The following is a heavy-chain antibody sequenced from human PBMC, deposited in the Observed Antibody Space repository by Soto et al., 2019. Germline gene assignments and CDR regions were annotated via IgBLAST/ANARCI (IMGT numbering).Heavy chain of an antibody. CDR1: GCR. CDR2: IYYSGST. CDR3: RTAPDYRGERPFDL. D-gene: IGHD4-17*01. V-gene: IGHV4-31*02. J-gene: IGHJ2*01. Sequence: GCRWSWIRQPPGKGLEWIGYIYYSGSTYYNPSLKSRVTISVDTSKNQFSLKLSSVIAADTAVYYCRTAPDYRGERPFDL.